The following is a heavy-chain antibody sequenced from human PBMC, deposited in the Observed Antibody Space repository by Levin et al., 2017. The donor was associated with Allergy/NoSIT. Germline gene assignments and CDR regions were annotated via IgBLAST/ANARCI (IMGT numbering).Heavy chain of an antibody. Sequence: GSLRLSCTVSGHSISSGYYWGWIRQPPGKGLEWIGSIYHSGSTYYNPSLKSRVTMSVDASRNQFSLKLSSVTAADTAVYYCARDQTGTWGGPDYWGQGTLVTVSS. CDR2: IYHSGST. CDR3: ARDQTGTWGGPDY. V-gene: IGHV4-38-2*02. D-gene: IGHD1-1*01. J-gene: IGHJ4*02. CDR1: GHSISSGYY.